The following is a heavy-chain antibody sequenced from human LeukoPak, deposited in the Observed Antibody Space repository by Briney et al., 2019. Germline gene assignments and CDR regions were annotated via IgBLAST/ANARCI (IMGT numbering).Heavy chain of an antibody. CDR3: ARDFEVPSAAPDYFYNYCIDV. V-gene: IGHV3-48*04. J-gene: IGHJ6*03. CDR1: GFTFSVYS. CDR2: INSGSTTI. Sequence: GGSLRLSCAASGFTFSVYSMNWVRQVPGKGLEWISYINSGSTTIYYADSVKGRFTISRDNVENSLYLQMNSLSVEDTAVYYCARDFEVPSAAPDYFYNYCIDVWGKGTTVTVSS. D-gene: IGHD3-9*01.